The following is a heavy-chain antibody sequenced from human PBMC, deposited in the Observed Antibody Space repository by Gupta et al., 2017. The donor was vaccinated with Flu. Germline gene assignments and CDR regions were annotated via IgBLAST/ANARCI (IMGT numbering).Heavy chain of an antibody. CDR2: IGPRGAFR. CDR3: ARNGKECSSANKLHRWLDP. D-gene: IGHD2-2*01. CDR1: GFTFSEFS. J-gene: IGHJ5*02. Sequence: EVQLVESGGGLVKPGGNLRLSCAASGFTFSEFSMTWVRQAPGKGLEWVASIGPRGAFRNYADSLKGRFTISRDNTNNVLYLQLNSLRAEDTGLYYCARNGKECSSANKLHRWLDPWGQGTLVTVSS. V-gene: IGHV3-21*02.